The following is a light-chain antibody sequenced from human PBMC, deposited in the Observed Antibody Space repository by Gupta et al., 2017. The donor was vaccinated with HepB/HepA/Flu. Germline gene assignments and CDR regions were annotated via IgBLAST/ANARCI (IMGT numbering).Light chain of an antibody. Sequence: IVLTQSPGTLSLSPGERATLSCRASQSVRSSYLAWYQQKPGQAPRLLIYGASSRATGIPDRFSGSGSGTDFTLTISRLEPEDFAVYYCQQDCSSPRTFGEGTKVEIK. CDR2: GAS. J-gene: IGKJ1*01. CDR3: QQDCSSPRT. V-gene: IGKV3-20*01. CDR1: QSVRSSY.